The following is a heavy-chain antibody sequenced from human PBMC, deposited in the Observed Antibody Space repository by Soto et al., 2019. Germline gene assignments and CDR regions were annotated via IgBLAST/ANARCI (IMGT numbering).Heavy chain of an antibody. CDR2: IKQDGSEE. Sequence: EVQLVESGGGLVQPGGSLRLSCAASGFTFSNYWMTWVRQAPGTGLEWVANIKQDGSEEYYVDSVKGRFTISRDNAKNSLYLEMNSLRAEDTALYYCARSGTSTNGGFDPWGQGTLVTVSS. V-gene: IGHV3-7*01. J-gene: IGHJ5*02. CDR1: GFTFSNYW. D-gene: IGHD3-3*02. CDR3: ARSGTSTNGGFDP.